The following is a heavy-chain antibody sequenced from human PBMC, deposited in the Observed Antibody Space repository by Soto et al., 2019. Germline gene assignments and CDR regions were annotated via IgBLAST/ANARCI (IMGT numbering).Heavy chain of an antibody. V-gene: IGHV4-34*01. J-gene: IGHJ6*02. Sequence: SETLSLTCAVYGGSFSGYYWSWIRQPPGKGLEWIGEINHSGSTNYNPSLKSRVTISVDTSKNQFSLKLSSVTAADTAVYYCATLQRVVPAAIGQHYYYRMDVWGQGTTVTVSS. D-gene: IGHD2-2*02. CDR1: GGSFSGYY. CDR3: ATLQRVVPAAIGQHYYYRMDV. CDR2: INHSGST.